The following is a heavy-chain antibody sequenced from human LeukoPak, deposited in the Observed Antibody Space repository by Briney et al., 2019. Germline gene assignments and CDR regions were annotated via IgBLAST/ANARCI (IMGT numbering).Heavy chain of an antibody. CDR1: GFTFSSYA. V-gene: IGHV3-23*01. J-gene: IGHJ6*02. Sequence: GGSLRLSCAASGFTFSSYAMSWVRQAPGKGLEWVSAISGGGGSTYYADSVKGRFTISRDNSKNTLYLQMNSLRAEDTAVYYCAKDTITMVRGVLYYYYGMDVWGQGTTVTVSS. D-gene: IGHD3-10*01. CDR3: AKDTITMVRGVLYYYYGMDV. CDR2: ISGGGGST.